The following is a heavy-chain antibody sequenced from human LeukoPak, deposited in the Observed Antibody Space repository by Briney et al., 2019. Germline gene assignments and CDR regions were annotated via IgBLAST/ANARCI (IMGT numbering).Heavy chain of an antibody. CDR3: ARDYQGGYGDKTVDY. V-gene: IGHV4-4*02. D-gene: IGHD5-18*01. Sequence: SGTLSLTCTVSGASISSSNWWSWVRQPPGKGLEWIGEMYHSGSTNYNPSLKSRVTISIDTSKNQFSLKLNSVTAADTAVYYCARDYQGGYGDKTVDYWGQGTLVTVSS. CDR1: GASISSSNW. CDR2: MYHSGST. J-gene: IGHJ4*02.